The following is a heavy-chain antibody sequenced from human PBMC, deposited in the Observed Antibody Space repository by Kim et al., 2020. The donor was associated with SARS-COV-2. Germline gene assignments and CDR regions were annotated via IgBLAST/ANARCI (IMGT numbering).Heavy chain of an antibody. Sequence: PNGGNTGYAQKFQGRVTMTRNTSISTAYMELSSLRSEDTAVYYCARGSGYWGQGTLVTVSS. V-gene: IGHV1-8*01. CDR2: PNGGNT. J-gene: IGHJ4*02. CDR3: ARGSGY.